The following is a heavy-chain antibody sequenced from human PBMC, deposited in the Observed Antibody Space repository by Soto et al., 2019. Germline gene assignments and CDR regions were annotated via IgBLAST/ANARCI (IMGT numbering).Heavy chain of an antibody. J-gene: IGHJ6*02. CDR3: AKEGGNHYYYYVMDV. CDR1: GDSVSSNSAA. V-gene: IGHV6-1*01. D-gene: IGHD1-26*01. CDR2: TFYRSKWYN. Sequence: PSQTLSLTCAISGDSVSSNSAAWSWIRQSPSRGLEWLGRTFYRSKWYNDYAVSVKGRITINPDTSKNQFSLQLNSVTPEDTAVYYCAKEGGNHYYYYVMDVWGQGTTVTVSS.